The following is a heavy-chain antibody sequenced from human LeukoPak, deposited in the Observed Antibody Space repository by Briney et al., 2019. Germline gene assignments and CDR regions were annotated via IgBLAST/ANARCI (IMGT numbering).Heavy chain of an antibody. CDR2: IWYDGSNK. J-gene: IGHJ4*02. Sequence: PGGSLRLSRAASGFAFSSYAMSWVRQAPGKGLEWVAVIWYDGSNKYYADSVKGRFTISRDNSKNTLYLQMNSLRAEDTAVYYCAREGAAAGTPPFDYWGQGTLVTVSS. CDR1: GFAFSSYA. D-gene: IGHD6-13*01. V-gene: IGHV3-33*08. CDR3: AREGAAAGTPPFDY.